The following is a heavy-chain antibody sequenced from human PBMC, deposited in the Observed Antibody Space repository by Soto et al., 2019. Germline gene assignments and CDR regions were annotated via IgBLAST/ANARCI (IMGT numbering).Heavy chain of an antibody. CDR2: IIPMFGTA. CDR3: ARGSLRIAVAGTTTPDAFDI. V-gene: IGHV1-69*13. Sequence: SVKVSCKTSGGTFSSYAISWVRQAPGQGLEWMGGIIPMFGTANYAQKFQGRVTITADESTSTAYMELSSLRSEGTAVYYCARGSLRIAVAGTTTPDAFDIWGQGTMVTVSS. CDR1: GGTFSSYA. D-gene: IGHD6-19*01. J-gene: IGHJ3*02.